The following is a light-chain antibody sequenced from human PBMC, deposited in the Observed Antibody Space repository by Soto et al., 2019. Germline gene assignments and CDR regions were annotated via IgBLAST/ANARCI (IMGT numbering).Light chain of an antibody. CDR2: GAS. CDR1: QSVRSNY. CDR3: HQYGGSPT. V-gene: IGKV3-20*01. Sequence: ETVLTQSPGTLSLSPGESATLSCRASQSVRSNYLAWYQQKPGQAPRLLIYGASSRATGIPDRFSGSGSGTDFTLTINRLDPEDFAVFYCHQYGGSPTFGQGTKLAIK. J-gene: IGKJ2*01.